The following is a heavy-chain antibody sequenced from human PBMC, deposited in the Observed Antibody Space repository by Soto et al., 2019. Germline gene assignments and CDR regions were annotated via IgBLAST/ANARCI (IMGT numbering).Heavy chain of an antibody. CDR3: ARDIAARPLYYYYYMDV. D-gene: IGHD6-6*01. CDR2: INPSGGST. Sequence: ASVKVSCKASGYTFTSYYMHWVRQAPGQGLEWMGIINPSGGSTSYAQKFQGRVTMTRDTSTSTVYMELSSLRSEDTAVYYCARDIAARPLYYYYYMDVWGKGTTVTVSS. CDR1: GYTFTSYY. V-gene: IGHV1-46*03. J-gene: IGHJ6*03.